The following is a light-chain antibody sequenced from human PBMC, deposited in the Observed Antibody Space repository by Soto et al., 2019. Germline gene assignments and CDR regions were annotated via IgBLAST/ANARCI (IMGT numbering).Light chain of an antibody. Sequence: QSVLTQPASVSGSPGQSITISCIGTSSDVGGYNYVSWYQQHPGKAPKLMIYGVTNRPSGVSNRFSGSKSGNTASLTISGLQAEDEADYYCSSYTSSSTLSVVFGGGTQLTVL. CDR1: SSDVGGYNY. V-gene: IGLV2-14*01. J-gene: IGLJ2*01. CDR3: SSYTSSSTLSVV. CDR2: GVT.